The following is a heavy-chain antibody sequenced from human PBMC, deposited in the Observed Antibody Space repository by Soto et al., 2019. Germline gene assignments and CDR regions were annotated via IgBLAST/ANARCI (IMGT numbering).Heavy chain of an antibody. CDR2: IRSKAYGGTT. CDR1: GFTFGDYA. D-gene: IGHD4-17*01. V-gene: IGHV3-49*03. J-gene: IGHJ6*02. CDR3: TRDPLGDYGDHYYYYGMDV. Sequence: GGSLRLSCTASGFTFGDYAMSWFRQAPGKGLEWVGFIRSKAYGGTTEYAASVKGRFTISRDDSKSIAYLQMNSLKTEDTAVYYCTRDPLGDYGDHYYYYGMDVWGQGTTVTVSS.